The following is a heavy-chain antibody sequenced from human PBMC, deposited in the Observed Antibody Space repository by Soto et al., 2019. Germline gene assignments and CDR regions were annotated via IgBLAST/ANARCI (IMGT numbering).Heavy chain of an antibody. D-gene: IGHD6-19*01. Sequence: PGGSLRLSCAASGFSFSSYWMSGVRQAPGKGLEWVANIRQDGSQIYYLGSVKGRFTISRDNAKNSLYLQMNSLRAEDTAVYYCARLQWPSKGAFDIWGQGTMVTV. J-gene: IGHJ3*02. CDR2: IRQDGSQI. V-gene: IGHV3-7*03. CDR1: GFSFSSYW. CDR3: ARLQWPSKGAFDI.